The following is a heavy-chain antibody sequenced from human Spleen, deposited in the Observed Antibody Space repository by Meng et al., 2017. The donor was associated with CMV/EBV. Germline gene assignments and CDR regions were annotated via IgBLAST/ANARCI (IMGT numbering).Heavy chain of an antibody. J-gene: IGHJ5*02. D-gene: IGHD1-14*01. CDR3: VRTEGWLDP. Sequence: SETLSLTCAVYGGSFSGYYWSWIRQPPGKGLEWIGYIYYSGSTSYNPSLKSRVTISVDTSKNQFSLKLSSVTAADTAVYYCVRTEGWLDPWGQGTLVTVSS. CDR1: GGSFSGYY. V-gene: IGHV4-59*01. CDR2: IYYSGST.